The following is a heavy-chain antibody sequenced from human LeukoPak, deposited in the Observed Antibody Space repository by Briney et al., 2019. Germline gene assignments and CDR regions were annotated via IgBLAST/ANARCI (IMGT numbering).Heavy chain of an antibody. CDR3: AREEDGGYFDY. Sequence: ASVKVSCKASGYTFTSYYIHWVRQAPGQGLEWMGIINSSGGNTNYARKFQGRVTMTRDTSTSTVYMELSSLRSEDTAMYYCAREEDGGYFDYWGQGTVVTVSS. CDR1: GYTFTSYY. D-gene: IGHD2-15*01. CDR2: INSSGGNT. J-gene: IGHJ4*02. V-gene: IGHV1-46*01.